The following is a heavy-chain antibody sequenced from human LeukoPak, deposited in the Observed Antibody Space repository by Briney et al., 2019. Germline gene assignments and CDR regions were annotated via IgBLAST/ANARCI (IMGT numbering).Heavy chain of an antibody. Sequence: GSLRLSCAASGFTFSSYWMSWVRQAPGKGLEWVANIKQDGSEKYYVDSVKGRFTISRDNAKNSLYLQMNSLRAEDTAVYYCARDGSSGRHGAVDYWGQGTLVTVSS. V-gene: IGHV3-7*01. CDR3: ARDGSSGRHGAVDY. D-gene: IGHD6-19*01. CDR2: IKQDGSEK. J-gene: IGHJ4*02. CDR1: GFTFSSYW.